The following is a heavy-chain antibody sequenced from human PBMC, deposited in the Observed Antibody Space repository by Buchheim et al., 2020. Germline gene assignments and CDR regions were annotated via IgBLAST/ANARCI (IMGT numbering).Heavy chain of an antibody. Sequence: QVQLVQSGAEVKKPGASVKVSCKASGYTFTSYYMHWVRQAPGQGLEWMGIINPSGGSTSYAQKFQGRVTMTRDTSTSTVYMELSSLRSEDTAVYYCLASGSPPSHYYYYGMDVWGQRTT. CDR2: INPSGGST. D-gene: IGHD3-10*01. J-gene: IGHJ6*02. V-gene: IGHV1-46*01. CDR1: GYTFTSYY. CDR3: LASGSPPSHYYYYGMDV.